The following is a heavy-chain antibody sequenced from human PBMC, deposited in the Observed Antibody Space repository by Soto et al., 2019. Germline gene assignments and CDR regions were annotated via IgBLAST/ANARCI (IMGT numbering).Heavy chain of an antibody. D-gene: IGHD3-10*01. CDR1: GFTFTDYY. J-gene: IGHJ4*02. Sequence: GGSLRLSCAASGFTFTDYYMSWIRQAPGKGLEWVSYTSSSGSSVYYADSVKGRFTISRDNAKNSLYLQMHSLRAEDTAVYYCARESFSSMIRGVIDHWGQGTLVTVSS. CDR3: ARESFSSMIRGVIDH. CDR2: TSSSGSSV. V-gene: IGHV3-11*01.